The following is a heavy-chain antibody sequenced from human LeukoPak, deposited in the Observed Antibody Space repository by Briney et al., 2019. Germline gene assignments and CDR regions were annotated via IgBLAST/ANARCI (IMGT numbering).Heavy chain of an antibody. V-gene: IGHV3-23*01. CDR2: ISGSGGST. CDR1: GFTFSSYG. J-gene: IGHJ4*02. D-gene: IGHD2-2*01. CDR3: ARNSLYCSSTSCAIPGDY. Sequence: GGSLRLSCAASGFTFSSYGVSWVRQAPGKGLEWVSAISGSGGSTYYADSVKGRFTISRDNAKNSLYLQMNSLRAEDTALYYCARNSLYCSSTSCAIPGDYWGQGTLVTVSS.